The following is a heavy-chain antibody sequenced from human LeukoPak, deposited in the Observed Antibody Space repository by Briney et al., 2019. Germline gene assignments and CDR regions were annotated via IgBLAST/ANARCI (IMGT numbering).Heavy chain of an antibody. V-gene: IGHV1-2*02. CDR3: ARAQQWLSRSRTYYYYYMDV. D-gene: IGHD6-19*01. Sequence: ASVRVSCEASGYTFTGYYLHWVRQAPGQGLEWMGWINPNSGGTNYAQKFQGRVTMTRDTSISTAYMELSRLRSDDTAVYYCARAQQWLSRSRTYYYYYMDVWGKGTTVTVSS. J-gene: IGHJ6*03. CDR2: INPNSGGT. CDR1: GYTFTGYY.